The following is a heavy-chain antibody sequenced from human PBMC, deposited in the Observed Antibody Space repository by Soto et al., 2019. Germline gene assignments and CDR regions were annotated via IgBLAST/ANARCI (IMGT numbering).Heavy chain of an antibody. J-gene: IGHJ6*02. CDR1: GYSFTSYW. V-gene: IGHV5-10-1*01. CDR3: ARHGGGYCSSTSCLPHYYYGMDV. CDR2: IDPSDSYT. D-gene: IGHD2-2*01. Sequence: GESLKISCKGSGYSFTSYWISWVRQMPGKGLEWMGRIDPSDSYTNYSPSFQGHVTISADKSISTAYLQWSSLKASDTAMYYCARHGGGYCSSTSCLPHYYYGMDVWGQGTTVTVSS.